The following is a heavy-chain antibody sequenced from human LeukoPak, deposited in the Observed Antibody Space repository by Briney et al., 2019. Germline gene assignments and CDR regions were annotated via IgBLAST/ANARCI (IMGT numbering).Heavy chain of an antibody. CDR2: IKSKTDGGTT. V-gene: IGHV3-15*01. J-gene: IGHJ4*02. Sequence: PGGSLRLSCAASGFTFSNDWMSWVRQAPGKGLEWVGRIKSKTDGGTTDYAAPVKGRFTISRDDSKNTLYLQMNRLKTEGTAVYDCTTAFTRVRGVIRKPGDYWGQGTLVTVSS. CDR1: GFTFSNDW. CDR3: TTAFTRVRGVIRKPGDY. D-gene: IGHD3-10*01.